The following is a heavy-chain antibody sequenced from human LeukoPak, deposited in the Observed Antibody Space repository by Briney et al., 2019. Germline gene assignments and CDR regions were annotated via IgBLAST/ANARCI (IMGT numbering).Heavy chain of an antibody. V-gene: IGHV1-24*01. D-gene: IGHD3-22*01. CDR1: GYTLTELS. J-gene: IGHJ3*02. Sequence: ASVKVSCMVSGYTLTELSIHWVRQAPGKGLEWMGGFDPEDGETIYAQKLQGRVTMTRDTSTSTVYMELSSLRSEDTALYYCARDDARYYDSSGYPYNAFDIWGQGTMVTVSS. CDR2: FDPEDGET. CDR3: ARDDARYYDSSGYPYNAFDI.